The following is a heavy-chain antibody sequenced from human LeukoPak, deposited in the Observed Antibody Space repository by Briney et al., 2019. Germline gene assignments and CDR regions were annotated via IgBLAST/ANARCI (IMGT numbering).Heavy chain of an antibody. J-gene: IGHJ4*02. CDR2: ISGSGGST. CDR3: AKAEVGATFGGLDY. Sequence: GGSLRLSCAASGFTFSSYAMSWVRHAPGKGLEWVSAISGSGGSTYYADSVKGRFTISRDNSKNTLYLQMNSLRAEDTAVYYCAKAEVGATFGGLDYWGQGTLVTVSS. D-gene: IGHD1-26*01. CDR1: GFTFSSYA. V-gene: IGHV3-23*01.